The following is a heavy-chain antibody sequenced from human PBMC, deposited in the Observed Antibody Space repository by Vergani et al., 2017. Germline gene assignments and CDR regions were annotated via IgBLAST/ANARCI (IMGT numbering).Heavy chain of an antibody. D-gene: IGHD6-19*01. J-gene: IGHJ6*02. CDR1: GGSISSHY. Sequence: QVQLQESGPGLVKPSETLSLTCTVSGGSISSHYWSWIRQPPGKGLEWIGYIYYSGSTNYNPSLKSRVTISVDTSKNQFSLKLSSVTAADTAVYYCARVGDGWYTWHGYYYYGMDVWGQGP. CDR2: IYYSGST. CDR3: ARVGDGWYTWHGYYYYGMDV. V-gene: IGHV4-59*11.